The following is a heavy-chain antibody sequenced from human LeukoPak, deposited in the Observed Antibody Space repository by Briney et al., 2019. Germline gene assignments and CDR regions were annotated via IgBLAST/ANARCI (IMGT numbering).Heavy chain of an antibody. D-gene: IGHD3-9*01. CDR3: ARDQGDILTGHSHDY. J-gene: IGHJ4*02. CDR2: INPNSGGT. CDR1: GYTFTGYY. Sequence: GASVKVSCKASGYTFTGYYMHWVRQAPGQGLEWMGWINPNSGGTNYAQKFQGRVTMTRDTSISTAYMELSRLRSDDTAVYYCARDQGDILTGHSHDYWGQGTLVTVSS. V-gene: IGHV1-2*02.